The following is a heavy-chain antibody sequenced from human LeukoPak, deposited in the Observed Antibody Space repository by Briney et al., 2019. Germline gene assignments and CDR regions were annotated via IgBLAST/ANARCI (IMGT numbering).Heavy chain of an antibody. D-gene: IGHD3-10*01. CDR2: NKGDGTGE. V-gene: IGHV3-7*01. J-gene: IGHJ4*02. CDR3: VRDRGWYRFDL. Sequence: GSLRLSCVASGFTLSSYWMTWIRQAPGKGLEWVAHNKGDGTGEKYVDSVKGRFTISRDNTKNSLFLQLNSLTAEDTAVYYCVRDRGWYRFDLWGQGTLVTVSS. CDR1: GFTLSSYW.